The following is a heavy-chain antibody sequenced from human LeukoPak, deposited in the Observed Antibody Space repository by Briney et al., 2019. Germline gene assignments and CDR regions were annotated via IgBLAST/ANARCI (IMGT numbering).Heavy chain of an antibody. J-gene: IGHJ6*04. CDR1: GFTFSSYS. V-gene: IGHV3-21*01. CDR2: ISTSSIYI. CDR3: ARDGQLLNFLDV. D-gene: IGHD2-2*01. Sequence: GGSLRLSCAASGFTFSSYSMNWVRQAPGKGLEWVSSISTSSIYIYYADSVKGRFTISRDNSKNTLYLQMNSLRAEDTAVYYCARDGQLLNFLDVWGKGTTVTISS.